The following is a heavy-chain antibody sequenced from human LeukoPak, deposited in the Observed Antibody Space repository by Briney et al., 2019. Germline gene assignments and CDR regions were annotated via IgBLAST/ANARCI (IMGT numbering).Heavy chain of an antibody. CDR3: ARSSSPNWFDP. CDR2: ISSSSSYI. J-gene: IGHJ5*02. CDR1: GFTFSSYS. D-gene: IGHD6-13*01. V-gene: IGHV3-21*01. Sequence: GGSLRLSCAASGFTFSSYSMNWVRQAPGKGLEWVSSISSSSSYIYYADSVKGRFTISRDNAKNSLHLQMNSLRAEDTAVYYCARSSSPNWFDPWGQGTLVTVSS.